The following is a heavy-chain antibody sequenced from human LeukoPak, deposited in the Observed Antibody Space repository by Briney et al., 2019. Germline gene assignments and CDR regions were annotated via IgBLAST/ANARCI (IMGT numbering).Heavy chain of an antibody. V-gene: IGHV3-30-3*01. J-gene: IGHJ4*02. D-gene: IGHD2-21*02. CDR2: ISYDGSNK. CDR1: GFTFSTYA. CDR3: ARDRMVTLYYFEY. Sequence: GGSLRLSCAASGFTFSTYAMHWVRQAPGKGLEWVAVISYDGSNKYYADSVKGRFTISRDNSKNTLYLQMNSLRAEDTAVYYCARDRMVTLYYFEYWGQGTLVTVSS.